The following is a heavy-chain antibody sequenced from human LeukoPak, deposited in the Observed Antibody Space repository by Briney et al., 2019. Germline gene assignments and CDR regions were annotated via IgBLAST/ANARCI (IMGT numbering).Heavy chain of an antibody. J-gene: IGHJ3*02. CDR1: GFTFTIHA. CDR2: ISTTGART. D-gene: IGHD1-26*01. Sequence: PGASLRLSCAASGFTFTIHAMNWVRQAPGKGLEWVSTISTTGARTYYADSVRGRFTISRNNSYNTLYLQLSGLRAEDTAVYYCAKGHGSGVRRDAFDIWGQGTPVTVSS. CDR3: AKGHGSGVRRDAFDI. V-gene: IGHV3-23*01.